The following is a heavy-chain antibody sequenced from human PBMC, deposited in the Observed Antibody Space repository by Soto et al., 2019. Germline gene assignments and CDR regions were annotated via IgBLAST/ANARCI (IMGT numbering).Heavy chain of an antibody. CDR3: ARDRETVIGDHNHAFDI. CDR1: GDTFTGHY. CDR2: INPNSGGT. J-gene: IGHJ3*02. V-gene: IGHV1-2*02. Sequence: ASVKVSCKASGDTFTGHYLHWVRQAPGQGPEWMGWINPNSGGTNYAQNFQARVTMTRDTSISTAYMELNRLTSDDTAFYYCARDRETVIGDHNHAFDIWGQGTMVTVSS. D-gene: IGHD2-21*02.